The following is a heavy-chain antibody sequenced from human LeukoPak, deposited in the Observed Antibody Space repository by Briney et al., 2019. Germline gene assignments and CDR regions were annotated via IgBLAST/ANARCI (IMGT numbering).Heavy chain of an antibody. CDR3: ARLVVPAAMYYYYYYMDV. Sequence: SETLSLTCAVYGGSFSGYYWSWIRQPPGKGLEWIGSIYYSGSTYYNPSLKSRVTISVDTSKNQFSLKLSSVTAADTAVYYCARLVVPAAMYYYYYYMDVWGKGTTVTISS. D-gene: IGHD2-2*01. V-gene: IGHV4-34*01. CDR2: IYYSGST. J-gene: IGHJ6*03. CDR1: GGSFSGYY.